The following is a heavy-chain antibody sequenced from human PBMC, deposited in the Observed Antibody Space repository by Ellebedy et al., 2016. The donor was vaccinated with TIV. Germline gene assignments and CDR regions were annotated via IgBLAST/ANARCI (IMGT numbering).Heavy chain of an antibody. V-gene: IGHV3-7*01. J-gene: IGHJ4*02. CDR1: GFTFSNYW. Sequence: GESLKISCAASGFTFSNYWMTWVRQAPGKGLEWVANVKQDGSEENYVDSVKGRFSISRDNTRNSLYVQMNSLRPEDTAVYYCARDQWLGRAYYFDYWGQGTLVTVSS. CDR2: VKQDGSEE. D-gene: IGHD6-19*01. CDR3: ARDQWLGRAYYFDY.